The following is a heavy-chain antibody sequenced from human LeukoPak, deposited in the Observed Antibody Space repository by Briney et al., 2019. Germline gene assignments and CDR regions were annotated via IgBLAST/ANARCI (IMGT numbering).Heavy chain of an antibody. J-gene: IGHJ4*02. CDR1: GFTFTYAW. D-gene: IGHD6-13*01. CDR3: TTIAAGGMYDY. V-gene: IGHV3-15*01. CDR2: IRSKSDGGTT. Sequence: GGSLRLSCAAPGFTFTYAWMSWVRQAPGKGLEWVGRIRSKSDGGTTDYSAPVKGRFTISRDDSKNTLYLQMNSLKNEDTAVYHCTTIAAGGMYDYWGQGTLVTVSS.